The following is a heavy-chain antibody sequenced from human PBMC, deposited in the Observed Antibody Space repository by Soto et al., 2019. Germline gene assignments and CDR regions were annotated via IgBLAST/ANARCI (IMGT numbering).Heavy chain of an antibody. CDR1: GYSFTSYW. D-gene: IGHD6-6*01. CDR2: IDPSDSYT. J-gene: IGHJ6*02. Sequence: GESLKISCKGSGYSFTSYWISWVRQMPGKGLEWMGRIDPSDSYTNYSPSFQGHVTISADKSISTAYLQWSSLKASDTAMYYCAREGNLEYSSSSSGYYYYYYGMDVWGQGTTVTV. CDR3: AREGNLEYSSSSSGYYYYYYGMDV. V-gene: IGHV5-10-1*01.